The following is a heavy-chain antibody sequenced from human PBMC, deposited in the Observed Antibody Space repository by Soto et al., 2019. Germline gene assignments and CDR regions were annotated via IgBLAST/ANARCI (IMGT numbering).Heavy chain of an antibody. CDR1: GGSINNSGYY. D-gene: IGHD2-15*01. CDR2: IYYSGST. CDR3: ARRIGGWFDP. J-gene: IGHJ5*02. V-gene: IGHV4-31*03. Sequence: QVQLQESGPGLVKPSQTLSLTCTVSGGSINNSGYYWSWIRQHPGKGLEWIGYIYYSGSTYYNPSLRSRVTISVDTSKNQFSLKLSSVTAADTAVYYCARRIGGWFDPWGQGTLVTVSS.